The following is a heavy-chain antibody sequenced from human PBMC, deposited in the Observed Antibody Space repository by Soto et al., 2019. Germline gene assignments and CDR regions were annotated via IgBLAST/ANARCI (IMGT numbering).Heavy chain of an antibody. CDR2: IYHSGST. V-gene: IGHV4-30-2*01. CDR1: GGSISSGGYS. J-gene: IGHJ4*02. CDR3: ATINTAMVIDY. D-gene: IGHD5-18*01. Sequence: SETLSLTCAVSGGSISSGGYSWSWIRQPPGKGLEWIGYIYHSGSTYYNPSLKSRVTISVDRSKNQFSLKLSSVTAADTAVYYCATINTAMVIDYWGQGTLVTVSS.